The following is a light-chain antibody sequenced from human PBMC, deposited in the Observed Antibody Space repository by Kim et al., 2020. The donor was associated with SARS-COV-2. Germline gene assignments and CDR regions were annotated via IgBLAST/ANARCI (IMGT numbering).Light chain of an antibody. CDR1: NIVTKN. CDR2: RDT. V-gene: IGLV3-9*01. Sequence: VALGQTSRITCGGNNIVTKNVHWYQQKPGQAPVLVMYRDTNRPSGIPERFSGSNSGNTATLTISRAQAGDEADYYCQVWDSSTWVFGGGTQLTV. CDR3: QVWDSSTWV. J-gene: IGLJ3*02.